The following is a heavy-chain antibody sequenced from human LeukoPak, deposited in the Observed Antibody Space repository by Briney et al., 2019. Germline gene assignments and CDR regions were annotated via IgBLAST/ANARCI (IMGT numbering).Heavy chain of an antibody. CDR3: ARHIHPDSSSWYWDY. V-gene: IGHV4-59*08. J-gene: IGHJ4*02. D-gene: IGHD6-13*01. CDR2: IYYSGST. Sequence: SETLSLTCTVSGGSISNYHWSWVRQPPGKGLEWIGYIYYSGSTNYNSSLKSRVTISVDTSKNQFSLKLTSVTAADTAVYYSARHIHPDSSSWYWDYWGQGTLVTVSS. CDR1: GGSISNYH.